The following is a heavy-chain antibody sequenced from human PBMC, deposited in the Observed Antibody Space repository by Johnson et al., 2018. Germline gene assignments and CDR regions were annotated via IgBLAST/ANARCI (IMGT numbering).Heavy chain of an antibody. J-gene: IGHJ1*01. CDR2: ISRSGSTI. CDR1: GFTFSDYY. Sequence: QVQLVESGGGLVKPGGSLRLSCAASGFTFSDYYMSWIRQAPGKGLEWVSYISRSGSTIYYADSGKGRFTISRDNAKNSLYLQMNSLRAEDTAVYYCARARYCSGDNCYSGAEYFQHWGQGTLVTVSS. D-gene: IGHD2-15*01. V-gene: IGHV3-11*01. CDR3: ARARYCSGDNCYSGAEYFQH.